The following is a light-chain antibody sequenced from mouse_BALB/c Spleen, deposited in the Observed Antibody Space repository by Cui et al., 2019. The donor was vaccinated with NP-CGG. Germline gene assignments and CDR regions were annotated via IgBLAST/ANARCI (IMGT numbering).Light chain of an antibody. J-gene: IGLJ1*01. CDR3: ALWYSNHWV. CDR2: GTN. Sequence: QAVFTQESAPTTSPGETVTVTCRSSTGAVTTSNYANWVQEKPDHLFTGLIGGTNNRVPGVPARFSGSLIGDKAALTITGAQTEDEAIYFCALWYSNHWVFGGGTKLTVL. V-gene: IGLV1*01. CDR1: TGAVTTSNY.